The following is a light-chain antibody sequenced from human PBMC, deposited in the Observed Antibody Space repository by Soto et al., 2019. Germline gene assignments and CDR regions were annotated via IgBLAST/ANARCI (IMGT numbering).Light chain of an antibody. V-gene: IGLV2-14*01. Sequence: QSALTQPASVSGSPGQSITISCTGTSSDVGGYNYVSWYQQHPGKAPKLMIYEVSNRPSGVSYRFSGSKSGNTASLTISGLQAEDEAYYFCCSYAATFSVFGGGTQLTV. CDR1: SSDVGGYNY. CDR2: EVS. CDR3: CSYAATFSV. J-gene: IGLJ3*02.